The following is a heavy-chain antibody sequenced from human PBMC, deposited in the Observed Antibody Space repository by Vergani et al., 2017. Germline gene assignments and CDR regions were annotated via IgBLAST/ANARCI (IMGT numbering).Heavy chain of an antibody. J-gene: IGHJ5*02. CDR3: ASVGYGGYVRGGIGWFDP. D-gene: IGHD4-17*01. CDR1: GYTFTSYG. V-gene: IGHV1-18*01. Sequence: QVQLVQSGAEVKKPGVSVKVSCKASGYTFTSYGISWVRQAPGQGLEWMGWISAYNGNTNYAQKLQGRVTMTTDTPTVTAYMELRSLRSDDTAVYYCASVGYGGYVRGGIGWFDPWGQGTLVTVSS. CDR2: ISAYNGNT.